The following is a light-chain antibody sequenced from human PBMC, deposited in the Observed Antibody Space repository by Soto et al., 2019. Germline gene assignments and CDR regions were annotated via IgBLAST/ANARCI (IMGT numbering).Light chain of an antibody. CDR1: QVISSY. CDR2: AAS. J-gene: IGKJ5*01. CDR3: QQLNSFPIT. Sequence: DIQLTQAPSFLSSSAGDRVTITSRASQVISSYLAWYQQKPGRAPKLLIYAASTLQSGVPSRFSGSGSGTEFTLTITNLQPEDFATYYCQQLNSFPITFGQGTRLEI. V-gene: IGKV1-9*01.